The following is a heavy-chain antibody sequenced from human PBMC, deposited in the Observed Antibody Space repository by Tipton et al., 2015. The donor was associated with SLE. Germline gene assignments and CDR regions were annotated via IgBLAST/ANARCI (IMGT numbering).Heavy chain of an antibody. V-gene: IGHV4-59*01. D-gene: IGHD5-12*01. CDR1: RGSISSYY. Sequence: TLSLTCTVSRGSISSYYWSWIRQPPGQGLEWIGHVFYNGETNYNPSLKGRVTISLDTSMKQFSLNLMSVTSADTAVYYCARGMGSGYYGGYFDLWGRGTLVTVSS. CDR2: VFYNGET. J-gene: IGHJ2*01. CDR3: ARGMGSGYYGGYFDL.